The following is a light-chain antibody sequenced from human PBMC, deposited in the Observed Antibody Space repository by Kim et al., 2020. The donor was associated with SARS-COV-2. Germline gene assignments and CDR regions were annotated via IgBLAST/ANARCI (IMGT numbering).Light chain of an antibody. CDR2: KTS. V-gene: IGKV1-5*03. CDR3: QRYNTSPWT. CDR1: QSINTW. Sequence: SASIGETVTITCRARQSINTWLAWYQQKPGRAPKLLIHKTSSLEPGVSSRFSGSGSGTEFTLTISSLQPDDFATYFCQRYNTSPWTFGQGTKLEI. J-gene: IGKJ1*01.